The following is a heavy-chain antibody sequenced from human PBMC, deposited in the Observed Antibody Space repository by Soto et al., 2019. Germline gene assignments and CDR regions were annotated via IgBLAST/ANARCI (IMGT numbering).Heavy chain of an antibody. J-gene: IGHJ6*02. CDR3: ATAGRIQLWFTTYYYYGMDV. D-gene: IGHD5-18*01. Sequence: ASVKVSCKVSGYTLTELSMHWVRQAPGKGLEWMGGFDPEDGETIYAQKFQGRVTMTEDTSTDTAYMELSSLRSEDTAVYYCATAGRIQLWFTTYYYYGMDVWGQGTTVTVSS. V-gene: IGHV1-24*01. CDR1: GYTLTELS. CDR2: FDPEDGET.